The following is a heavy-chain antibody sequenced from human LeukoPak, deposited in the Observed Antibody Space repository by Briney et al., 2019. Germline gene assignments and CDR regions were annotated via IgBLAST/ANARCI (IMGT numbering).Heavy chain of an antibody. CDR2: ISGSGGST. V-gene: IGHV3-23*01. CDR3: AKTRPYCSGGSCYSGLYFDY. D-gene: IGHD2-15*01. CDR1: GFTFSSYA. Sequence: QSGGSLRLSCAAPGFTFSSYAMSWVRQAPGKGLEWVSAISGSGGSTYYADSVKGRFTISRDNSKNTLYLQMNSLRAEDTAVYYCAKTRPYCSGGSCYSGLYFDYWGQGTLVTVSS. J-gene: IGHJ4*02.